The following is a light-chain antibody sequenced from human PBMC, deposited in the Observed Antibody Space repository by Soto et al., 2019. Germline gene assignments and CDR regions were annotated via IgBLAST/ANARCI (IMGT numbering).Light chain of an antibody. J-gene: IGKJ1*01. CDR3: QQYGSSPRT. CDR1: QSVSSN. Sequence: EIVMTQSPATLSVSPGERATLSCRASQSVSSNLAWYQQKPGQAPRLLIYGASTRATGIPASFSGSGSGTEFTLTISRLEPEDFAVYYCQQYGSSPRTFGQGTKVEIK. CDR2: GAS. V-gene: IGKV3-15*01.